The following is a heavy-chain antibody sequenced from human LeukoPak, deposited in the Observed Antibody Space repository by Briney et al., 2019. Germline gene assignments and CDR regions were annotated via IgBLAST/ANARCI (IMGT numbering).Heavy chain of an antibody. J-gene: IGHJ4*02. CDR3: ARNAGYGDYVDFDY. Sequence: GGSLRLSCAASGFTFSDYYMSWIRQAPGKGLEWVSYISSSSSYTNYADSVKGRFTISRDNAKNSLYLQMDSLRAEDTAVYYCARNAGYGDYVDFDYWGQGTLVTVSS. V-gene: IGHV3-11*06. D-gene: IGHD4-17*01. CDR1: GFTFSDYY. CDR2: ISSSSSYT.